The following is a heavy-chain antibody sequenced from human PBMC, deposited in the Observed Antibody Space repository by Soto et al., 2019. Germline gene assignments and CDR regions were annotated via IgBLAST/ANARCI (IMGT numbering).Heavy chain of an antibody. CDR2: ISSSSSTI. V-gene: IGHV3-48*01. D-gene: IGHD4-17*01. CDR3: ASIVNDYGDYGSGIGWLRAFDI. Sequence: GGAPRTSCAPPGFTLRSYRMNWGRPAPGKGREWVSYISSSSSTIYYADSVKGRFTISRDDSKNSLYLQMNSLKTEDTAVYYCASIVNDYGDYGSGIGWLRAFDIWGQGTMVTVS. J-gene: IGHJ3*02. CDR1: GFTLRSYR.